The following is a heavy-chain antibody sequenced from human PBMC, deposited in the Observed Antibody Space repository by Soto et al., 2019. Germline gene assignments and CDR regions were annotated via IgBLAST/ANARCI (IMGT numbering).Heavy chain of an antibody. CDR2: IYHTGST. CDR3: AVSSARSMVDY. CDR1: SGSVSSGGYF. D-gene: IGHD2-2*01. J-gene: IGHJ4*02. Sequence: PSETLSLTCTVSSGSVSSGGYFWSWIRQLPGKGLEWIGYIYHTGSTFYNPSLKSRVTISLDTSKSQFSLRLTSVTAADTAMYFCAVSSARSMVDYWGPGTLVTVPS. V-gene: IGHV4-31*03.